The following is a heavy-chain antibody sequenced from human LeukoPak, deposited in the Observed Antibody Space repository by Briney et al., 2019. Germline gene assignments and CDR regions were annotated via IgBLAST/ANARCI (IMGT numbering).Heavy chain of an antibody. CDR1: GGSISSHY. J-gene: IGHJ5*02. Sequence: PSETLSLTCTVSGGSISSHYWSWIRQPPGKGLEWIGYIYYSGSTNYNPSLKSRVTISVDTSKNQFSLKLSSVTAADTAVYYCARADCVFRYCSSTSGSDPWGQEPWSPSPQ. CDR3: ARADCVFRYCSSTSGSDP. V-gene: IGHV4-59*11. D-gene: IGHD2-2*01. CDR2: IYYSGST.